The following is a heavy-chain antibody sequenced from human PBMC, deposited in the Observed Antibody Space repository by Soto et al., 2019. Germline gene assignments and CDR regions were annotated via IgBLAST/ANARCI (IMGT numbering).Heavy chain of an antibody. D-gene: IGHD1-26*01. V-gene: IGHV3-23*01. Sequence: GGSLRLSCAASGFTFSSYWMHWVRQAPGKGLEWVSAISGSGSSTYYADSVKGRFTISRDNSKNTLYLQMNSLRAEDTAVYYCAKDGRLGATSAFDIWGQGTMVTVSS. CDR3: AKDGRLGATSAFDI. CDR1: GFTFSSYW. CDR2: ISGSGSST. J-gene: IGHJ3*02.